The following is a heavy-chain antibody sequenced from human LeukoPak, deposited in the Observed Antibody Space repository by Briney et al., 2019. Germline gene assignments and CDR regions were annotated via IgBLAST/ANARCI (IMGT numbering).Heavy chain of an antibody. CDR3: ATATTVTGPLDAFDI. CDR1: GYTFTDYY. D-gene: IGHD4-11*01. V-gene: IGHV1-69-2*01. Sequence: ASVKISCKVSGYTFTDYYMHWVQQAPGKGLEWMGLVDPEDGETIYAEKFQGRVTITADTSTDTAYVELSSLRSEDTAVYYCATATTVTGPLDAFDIWGQGTMVTVSS. CDR2: VDPEDGET. J-gene: IGHJ3*02.